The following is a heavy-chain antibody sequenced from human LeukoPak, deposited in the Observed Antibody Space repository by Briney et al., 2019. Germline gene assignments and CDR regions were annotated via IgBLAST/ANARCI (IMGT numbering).Heavy chain of an antibody. D-gene: IGHD5-12*01. CDR1: GGSSSGYY. J-gene: IGHJ5*02. V-gene: IGHV4-34*01. Sequence: SETLSLTCAVYGGSSSGYYWSWIRQPPGKGLEWIGEINHSGSTNYNPSLKNRVTISVDTSKNQFSLKLSSVTAADTAVYYCARVEMGYSGYDYATYNWFDPWGQGTLVTVSS. CDR2: INHSGST. CDR3: ARVEMGYSGYDYATYNWFDP.